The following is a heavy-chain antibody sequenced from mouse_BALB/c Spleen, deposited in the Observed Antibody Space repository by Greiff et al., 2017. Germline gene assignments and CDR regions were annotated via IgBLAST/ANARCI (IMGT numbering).Heavy chain of an antibody. CDR3: SRTLGGSLMDY. J-gene: IGHJ4*01. Sequence: EVKVVESGGGLVQPGGSLKLSCAASGFTFSSYTMSWVRQTPEKRLEWVAYISNGGGSTYYPDTVKGRFTISRDNAKNTLYLQMSSLKSEDTAMYYCSRTLGGSLMDYWGQGTSVTVSS. D-gene: IGHD1-1*01. CDR2: ISNGGGST. CDR1: GFTFSSYT. V-gene: IGHV5-12-2*01.